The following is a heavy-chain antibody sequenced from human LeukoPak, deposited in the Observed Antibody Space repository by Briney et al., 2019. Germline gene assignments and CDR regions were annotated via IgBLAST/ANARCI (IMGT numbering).Heavy chain of an antibody. V-gene: IGHV1-46*01. CDR2: INPSGGST. CDR3: ARDQGSGIAAAGPMDV. Sequence: VASVKVSCKASGYTFTSYYMHWVRQAPGQGLEWMGIINPSGGSTSYAQKFQGRVTMTRDTSTSTVYMELSSLRSEDTAVYYCARDQGSGIAAAGPMDVWGKGTTVTVSS. CDR1: GYTFTSYY. J-gene: IGHJ6*03. D-gene: IGHD6-13*01.